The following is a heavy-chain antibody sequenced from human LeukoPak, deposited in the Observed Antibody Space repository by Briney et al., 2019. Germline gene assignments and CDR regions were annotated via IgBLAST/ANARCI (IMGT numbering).Heavy chain of an antibody. V-gene: IGHV3-30*04. CDR1: GFTFSSYA. D-gene: IGHD6-13*01. Sequence: GGSLRLSCAASGFTFSSYAMHWVRQAPGKGPEWVAVISYDGSNKYYADSVKGRFTISRDNSKNTLYLQMNSLRAEDTAVYYCARDGGYSSSWYDFDYWGQGTLVTVSS. CDR2: ISYDGSNK. J-gene: IGHJ4*02. CDR3: ARDGGYSSSWYDFDY.